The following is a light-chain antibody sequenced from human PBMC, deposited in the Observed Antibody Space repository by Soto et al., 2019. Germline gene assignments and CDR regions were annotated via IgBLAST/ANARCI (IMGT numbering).Light chain of an antibody. V-gene: IGKV1-5*03. CDR2: KAS. Sequence: IQMTQSPSTLSVSVGDRVTITCRASQTISSWLAWYQQKPGKAPKLLIYKASTLKSGVPSRFSGSGSGTEFTLTISSLQPDDFATYYCQHYNSYSEAFGHGTKVDIX. CDR1: QTISSW. J-gene: IGKJ1*01. CDR3: QHYNSYSEA.